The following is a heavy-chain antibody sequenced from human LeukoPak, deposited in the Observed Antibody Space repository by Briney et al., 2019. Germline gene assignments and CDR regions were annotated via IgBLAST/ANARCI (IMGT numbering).Heavy chain of an antibody. J-gene: IGHJ3*02. V-gene: IGHV1-2*02. CDR3: ARPPLLDTAEDAFDI. D-gene: IGHD3/OR15-3a*01. CDR2: INPNSADT. Sequence: GASVKVSCKASGYTFTDYYIQWVRQAPGQGLEWLGWINPNSADTYYAQNFQGRVTMTRNTSITTACMELNNLRSDDTAVYYCARPPLLDTAEDAFDIWGQGTLVTVSS. CDR1: GYTFTDYY.